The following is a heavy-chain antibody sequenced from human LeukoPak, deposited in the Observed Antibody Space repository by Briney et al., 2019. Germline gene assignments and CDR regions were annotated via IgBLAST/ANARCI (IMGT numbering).Heavy chain of an antibody. CDR2: INPSGGST. D-gene: IGHD1-26*01. Sequence: ASVKVSCKASGYTFTSYDINWVRQATGQGLEWMGIINPSGGSTSYAQKFQGRVTMTRDTSTSTVYMELSSLRSEDTAVYYCASPSIVGATRDAFDIWGQGTMVTVSS. J-gene: IGHJ3*02. CDR1: GYTFTSYD. CDR3: ASPSIVGATRDAFDI. V-gene: IGHV1-46*01.